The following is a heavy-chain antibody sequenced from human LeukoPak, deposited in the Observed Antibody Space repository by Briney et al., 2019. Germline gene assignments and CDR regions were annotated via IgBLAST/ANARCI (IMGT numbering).Heavy chain of an antibody. CDR1: GGSIGTYY. Sequence: PSETLSLTCTVSGGSIGTYYWSWIRQPAGKGLEWIGRIYNSVTTNYNPALKSRVTMSVDTSKNQFSLKLSSVTAADTAMYYCARDNTSGGLDVFDIWGQGKLVTVSS. CDR2: IYNSVTT. V-gene: IGHV4-4*07. J-gene: IGHJ3*02. CDR3: ARDNTSGGLDVFDI. D-gene: IGHD3-16*01.